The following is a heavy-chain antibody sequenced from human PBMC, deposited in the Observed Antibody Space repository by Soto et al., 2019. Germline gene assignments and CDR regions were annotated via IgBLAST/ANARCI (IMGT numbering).Heavy chain of an antibody. CDR1: GGTFSSYA. V-gene: IGHV1-69*06. Sequence: VASVKVSCKASGGTFSSYAISWVRQAPGQGLEWMGGIIPIFGTANYAQKFQGRVTITADKSTSTAYMELSSLRSEDTAVYYCARNIGHYYYYYGMDVWGQGTTVTVSS. CDR3: ARNIGHYYYYYGMDV. CDR2: IIPIFGTA. D-gene: IGHD3-10*01. J-gene: IGHJ6*02.